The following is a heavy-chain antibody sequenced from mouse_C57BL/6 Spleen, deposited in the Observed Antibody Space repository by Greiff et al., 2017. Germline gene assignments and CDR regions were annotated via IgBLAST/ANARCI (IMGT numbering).Heavy chain of an antibody. CDR2: IYPGSGNT. CDR3: AKWWVSFDY. D-gene: IGHD1-1*02. J-gene: IGHJ2*01. V-gene: IGHV1-66*01. Sequence: QVHVKQSGPELVKPGASVKISCKASGYSFTSYYIHWVKQRPGQGLEWIGWIYPGSGNTKYNEKFKGKATLTADTSSSTAYMQLSSLTSEDSAVYYCAKWWVSFDYWGHGTTLTVAS. CDR1: GYSFTSYY.